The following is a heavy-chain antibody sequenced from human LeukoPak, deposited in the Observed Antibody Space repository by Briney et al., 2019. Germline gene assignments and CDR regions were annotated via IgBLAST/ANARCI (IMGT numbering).Heavy chain of an antibody. CDR2: IYSGGST. CDR1: GFSVGTNY. J-gene: IGHJ3*01. D-gene: IGHD6-19*01. V-gene: IGHV3-53*01. CDR3: AREPRVAGTTMV. Sequence: GGSLRLSCAASGFSVGTNYMSWVRQAPGKGLEWVSVIYSGGSTYYADSVKGRFTISRDNSKNTLYLQMNSLRAEDTAVYYCAREPRVAGTTMVWGQGTMVTVSS.